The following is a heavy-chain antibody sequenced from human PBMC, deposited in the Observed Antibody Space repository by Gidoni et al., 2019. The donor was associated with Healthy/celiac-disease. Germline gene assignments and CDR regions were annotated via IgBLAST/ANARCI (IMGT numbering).Heavy chain of an antibody. J-gene: IGHJ4*02. CDR1: GFTFSSYA. D-gene: IGHD4-17*01. Sequence: EVQLLESGGGLVQPGGSLRLSCAASGFTFSSYAMSWVRQAPGKGLEWVSAISGSGGSTYYADSVKGRFTISRDNSKNTLYLQMNSLRAEDTAVYYCAKEAGEGDYGDYRGVLDYWGQGTLVTVSS. V-gene: IGHV3-23*01. CDR2: ISGSGGST. CDR3: AKEAGEGDYGDYRGVLDY.